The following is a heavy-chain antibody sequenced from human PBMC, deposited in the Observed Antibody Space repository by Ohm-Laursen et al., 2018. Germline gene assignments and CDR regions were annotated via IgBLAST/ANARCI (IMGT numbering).Heavy chain of an antibody. D-gene: IGHD3-22*01. CDR1: GFIFSSYW. Sequence: SLRLSCTASGFIFSSYWMSWVRQAPGKGLAWVANIKQDGSEKYYVDSVKGRFTISRDNAKNSLYLQMNSLGAEDTAVYYCARDGVEEDSSGYVTFDYWGQGTLVTVSS. CDR2: IKQDGSEK. J-gene: IGHJ4*02. CDR3: ARDGVEEDSSGYVTFDY. V-gene: IGHV3-7*01.